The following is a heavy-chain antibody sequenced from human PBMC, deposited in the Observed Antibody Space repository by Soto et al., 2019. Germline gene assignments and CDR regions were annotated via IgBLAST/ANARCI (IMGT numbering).Heavy chain of an antibody. CDR3: ARGWYKSISQSGYYFDY. D-gene: IGHD1-1*01. CDR1: GFSFVNYA. CDR2: ISGSGFAT. J-gene: IGHJ4*02. V-gene: IGHV3-23*01. Sequence: GGSLRLSCAASGFSFVNYALSWVRQSPGKGLEWVSTISGSGFATKYADSVKGRFTISRDNSKNTLYLQMNSLRAEDTAVYYCARGWYKSISQSGYYFDYWGQGTLVTVSS.